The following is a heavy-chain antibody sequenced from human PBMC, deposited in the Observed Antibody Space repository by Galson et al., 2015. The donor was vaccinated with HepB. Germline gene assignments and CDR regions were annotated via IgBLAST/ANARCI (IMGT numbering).Heavy chain of an antibody. CDR3: AREGKGSYRS. D-gene: IGHD3-16*02. V-gene: IGHV3-48*01. J-gene: IGHJ4*02. CDR2: ISSSSSTI. CDR1: GLTFSSYS. Sequence: SLRLSCAASGLTFSSYSMNWVRQAPGKGLEWVSYISSSSSTIYYADSVKGRFTISRDNAKNSLYLQMNSLRAEDTAVYYCAREGKGSYRSWGQGTLVTVSS.